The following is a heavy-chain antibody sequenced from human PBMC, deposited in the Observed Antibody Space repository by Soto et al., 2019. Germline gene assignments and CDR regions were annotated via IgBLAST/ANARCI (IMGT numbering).Heavy chain of an antibody. CDR3: ATAALRFDAFDI. Sequence: VASVKVSCKVSGYTLTELSMHWVRQAPGKGLEWMGGFDPEDGETIYAQKFQGRVTMTEDTSTDTAYMELSSLRSEDTAVYYCATAALRFDAFDIWGQGTMVTVSS. CDR1: GYTLTELS. V-gene: IGHV1-24*01. CDR2: FDPEDGET. J-gene: IGHJ3*02.